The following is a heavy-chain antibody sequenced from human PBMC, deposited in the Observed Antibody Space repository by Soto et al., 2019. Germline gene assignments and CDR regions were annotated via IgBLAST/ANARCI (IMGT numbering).Heavy chain of an antibody. CDR1: GYTSADFG. D-gene: IGHD2-2*01. J-gene: IGHJ5*01. CDR2: VSGNNGAS. V-gene: IGHV1-18*04. CDR3: VRDQKYFRVNGNWFDS. Sequence: ASVKVCCKASGYTSADFGMSWVRQAPGQGLEWMGWVSGNNGASNPAPKVQGRITMTLDTSTGVSYMALRSLRSDDTAIYYCVRDQKYFRVNGNWFDSWGQATLVTVSS.